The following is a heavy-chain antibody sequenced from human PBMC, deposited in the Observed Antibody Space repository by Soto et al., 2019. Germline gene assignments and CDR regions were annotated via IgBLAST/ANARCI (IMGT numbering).Heavy chain of an antibody. CDR2: MNPNSGNT. CDR1: GYTFTSYD. D-gene: IGHD1-26*01. V-gene: IGHV1-8*01. J-gene: IGHJ4*02. CDR3: SREKVGANDY. Sequence: QVQLVQSGAEVKKPGASVKVSCKASGYTFTSYDINWVRQATGQGLEWMGWMNPNSGNTGYAQKFEDRVNKTRNNSISTANMELSSLRSEDAAVYYCSREKVGANDYWGQGTLVTVSS.